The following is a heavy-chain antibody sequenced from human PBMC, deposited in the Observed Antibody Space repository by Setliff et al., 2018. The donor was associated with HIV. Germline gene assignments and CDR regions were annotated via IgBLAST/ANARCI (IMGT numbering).Heavy chain of an antibody. J-gene: IGHJ6*02. CDR1: GDFFSSGYY. CDR2: IFHSGSS. CDR3: ARYQGELLHYYYYGMDV. Sequence: PSETLSLTCTVSGDFFSSGYYWGWIRQPPGKRLEWIGSIFHSGSSYYNPSLKSRVTISVDTSKNQFSLKLSSVTAADTAVYYCARYQGELLHYYYYGMDVWGQGTTVTVSS. D-gene: IGHD1-26*01. V-gene: IGHV4-38-2*02.